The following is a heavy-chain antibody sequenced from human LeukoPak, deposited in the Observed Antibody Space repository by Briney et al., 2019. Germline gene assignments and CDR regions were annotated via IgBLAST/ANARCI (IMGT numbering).Heavy chain of an antibody. J-gene: IGHJ5*02. CDR2: IKEDGSQK. V-gene: IGHV3-7*01. CDR1: GFTFTNYW. Sequence: PGGSLRLSCVGSGFTFTNYWMTWVRQAPGKGLEWVANIKEDGSQKYYVDSVKGRFTISRDNTKNSLYLQMNSLRVEDTAVYYCARDNSVGDIAWWFDPWGQGTLVTVSS. CDR3: ARDNSVGDIAWWFDP. D-gene: IGHD3-16*02.